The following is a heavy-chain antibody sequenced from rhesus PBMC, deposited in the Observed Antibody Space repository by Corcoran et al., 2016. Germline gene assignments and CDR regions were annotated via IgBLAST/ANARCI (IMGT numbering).Heavy chain of an antibody. J-gene: IGHJ4*01. CDR3: ARSNTVTVFDY. CDR2: MNTYTGNP. CDR1: GYSFSTHG. Sequence: QVQLVQSGPEVKQPGASVKVSCKASGYSFSTHGRNWVRQAPGQGLEWMGWMNTYTGNPTYAQGFTDRFVFSMDTSVSTVYLQISSLKAEDTAVYYCARSNTVTVFDYWGQGVLVTVSS. D-gene: IGHD4-23*01. V-gene: IGHV7-193*01.